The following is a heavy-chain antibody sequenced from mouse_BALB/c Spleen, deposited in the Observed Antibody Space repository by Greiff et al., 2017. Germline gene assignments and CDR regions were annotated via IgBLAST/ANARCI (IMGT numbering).Heavy chain of an antibody. CDR2: IWAGGST. V-gene: IGHV2-9*02. CDR3: AIPTMITTTDYWYFDV. CDR1: GFSLTSYG. Sequence: VMLVESGPGLVAPSQSLSITCTVSGFSLTSYGVHWVRQPPGKGLEWLGVIWAGGSTNYNSALMSRLSISKDNSKSQVFLKMNSLQANDTAIYYCAIPTMITTTDYWYFDVWGAGTTVTVSS. J-gene: IGHJ1*01. D-gene: IGHD2-4*01.